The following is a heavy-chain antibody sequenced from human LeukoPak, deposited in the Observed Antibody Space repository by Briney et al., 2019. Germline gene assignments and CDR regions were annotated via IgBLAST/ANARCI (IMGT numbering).Heavy chain of an antibody. CDR3: ARQAVVTIDY. CDR2: TYYSGST. CDR1: GGSISSYY. J-gene: IGHJ4*02. D-gene: IGHD4-23*01. V-gene: IGHV4-59*08. Sequence: SETLSLTCTVSGGSISSYYWSWIRQPPGKGLEWIGYTYYSGSTNYNPSLKSRVTISVDTSKNQFSLKLSSVTAADTAVYYCARQAVVTIDYWGQGTLVTVSS.